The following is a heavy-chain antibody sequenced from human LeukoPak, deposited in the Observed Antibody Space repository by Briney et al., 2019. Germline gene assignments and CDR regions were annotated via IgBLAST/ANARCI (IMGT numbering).Heavy chain of an antibody. Sequence: ASVKVSCKASGYTFTGYYMHWVRQAPGQGLEWMGWMNPNSGNTGYAQKFQGRVTITRNTSISTAYMELSSLRSEDTAVYYCAARSYSSGWYPTTVYWGQGTLVTVSS. J-gene: IGHJ4*02. CDR3: AARSYSSGWYPTTVY. CDR1: GYTFTGYY. V-gene: IGHV1-8*03. D-gene: IGHD6-19*01. CDR2: MNPNSGNT.